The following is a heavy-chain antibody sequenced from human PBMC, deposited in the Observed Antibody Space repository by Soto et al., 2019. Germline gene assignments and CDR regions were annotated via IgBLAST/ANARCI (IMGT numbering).Heavy chain of an antibody. CDR2: INPNSGGT. CDR3: AKDPNFVVVPAAAGGMDV. J-gene: IGHJ6*02. D-gene: IGHD2-2*01. V-gene: IGHV1-2*02. CDR1: GYPFTDYY. Sequence: ASVKVSCKASGYPFTDYYIHWVRQAPGQGLEWMGWINPNSGGTNYAQKFGGRVTMTRVTSISTAYMELTSLRSDDTALYYCAKDPNFVVVPAAAGGMDVWGQGTTVTVSS.